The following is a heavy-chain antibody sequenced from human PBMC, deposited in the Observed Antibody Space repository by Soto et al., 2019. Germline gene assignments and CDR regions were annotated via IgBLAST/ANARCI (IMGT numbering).Heavy chain of an antibody. CDR2: SRNKANSFST. CDR3: NRIEYNYGPGDY. D-gene: IGHD5-18*01. CDR1: GFTFSDHY. J-gene: IGHJ4*02. Sequence: PRGSLRLSCEVSGFTFSDHYVDWVRQAPGKGLEWVGRSRNKANSFSTAYAPSVKGRFTISRDDSKSSLYLQMNSLKTDDTAVYYGNRIEYNYGPGDYWGQGNLVTVSA. V-gene: IGHV3-72*01.